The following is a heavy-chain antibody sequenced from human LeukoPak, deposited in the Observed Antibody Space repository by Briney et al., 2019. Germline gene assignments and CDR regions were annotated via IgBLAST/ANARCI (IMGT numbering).Heavy chain of an antibody. CDR2: IYYSGST. CDR1: GGSISRYY. Sequence: SETLSLTCTVSGGSISRYYWSWIRQPPGKGLEWMGYIYYSGSTNYNPSLKSRVTISVDTSKNQFSLKLSSVTAADTAVYYCARGAVITMVRGPRGYYYYMDVWGKGTTVTVSS. V-gene: IGHV4-59*01. CDR3: ARGAVITMVRGPRGYYYYMDV. J-gene: IGHJ6*03. D-gene: IGHD3-10*01.